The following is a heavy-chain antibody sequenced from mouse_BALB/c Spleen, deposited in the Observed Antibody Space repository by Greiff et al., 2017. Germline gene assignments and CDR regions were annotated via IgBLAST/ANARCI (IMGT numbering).Heavy chain of an antibody. CDR2: ISSGGSYT. CDR3: ARHGGWDIHFDY. J-gene: IGHJ2*01. CDR1: GFTFSSYG. D-gene: IGHD4-1*01. Sequence: EVKLMESGGDLVKPGGSLKLSCAASGFTFSSYGMSWVRQTPDKRLEWVATISSGGSYTYYPDSVKGRFTISRDNAKNTLYLQMSSLKSEDTAMYYCARHGGWDIHFDYWGQGTTLTVSS. V-gene: IGHV5-6*01.